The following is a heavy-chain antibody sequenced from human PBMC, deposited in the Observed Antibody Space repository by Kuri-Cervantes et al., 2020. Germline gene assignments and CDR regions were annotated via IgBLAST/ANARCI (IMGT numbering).Heavy chain of an antibody. D-gene: IGHD2-21*02. V-gene: IGHV1-18*01. CDR3: ARGRWALAYCGGDCYSSAFDI. J-gene: IGHJ3*02. CDR2: ISAYNGNT. Sequence: ASVKVSCKASGYTFTSYGISWVRQAPGQGLEWMGWISAYNGNTNYAQKLQGRVTMTTDTSTSTAYMELRSLRSDDTAVYYCARGRWALAYCGGDCYSSAFDIWGQGTMVTVSS. CDR1: GYTFTSYG.